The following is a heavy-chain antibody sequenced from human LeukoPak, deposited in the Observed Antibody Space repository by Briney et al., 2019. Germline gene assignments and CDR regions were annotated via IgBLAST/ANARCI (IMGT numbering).Heavy chain of an antibody. CDR2: IYHSGST. J-gene: IGHJ4*02. CDR3: ARVVGGPGDY. V-gene: IGHV4-30-2*01. D-gene: IGHD3-10*01. CDR1: GGSISSGGYY. Sequence: PSETLSLTCTVSGGSISSGGYYWSWIRQPPGKGLEWIGYIYHSGSTYYNPSLKSRVTISVDRSKNQFSLKLSSVTAADTAVYYCARVVGGPGDYWGQGTLVTVSS.